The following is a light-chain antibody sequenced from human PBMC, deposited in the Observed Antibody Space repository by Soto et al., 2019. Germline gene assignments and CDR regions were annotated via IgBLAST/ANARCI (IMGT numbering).Light chain of an antibody. CDR1: QDIRTE. Sequence: AIQMTQSPSSLSASVGDRVTITCRASQDIRTELGWYQQKPGKAPRLLIYGTFSLQSGVPSRFNGSGSGTDFTLTISSLQPDDFATYYCLQDFKYPRTFGQGTKVEVK. V-gene: IGKV1-6*01. CDR2: GTF. J-gene: IGKJ1*01. CDR3: LQDFKYPRT.